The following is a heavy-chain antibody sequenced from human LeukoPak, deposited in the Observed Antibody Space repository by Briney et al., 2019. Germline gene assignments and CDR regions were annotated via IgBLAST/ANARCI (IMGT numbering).Heavy chain of an antibody. Sequence: PGGSLRLSCAASGFTFSSYSMNWVRQAPGKGLEWVSYISSSSSTIYYADSVKGRFTISRDNAKNSLYLQMNSLRDEDTAVYYCARDTGWFRELGNFDYWGQGTLVTVSS. CDR3: ARDTGWFRELGNFDY. J-gene: IGHJ4*02. D-gene: IGHD3-10*01. CDR1: GFTFSSYS. CDR2: ISSSSSTI. V-gene: IGHV3-48*02.